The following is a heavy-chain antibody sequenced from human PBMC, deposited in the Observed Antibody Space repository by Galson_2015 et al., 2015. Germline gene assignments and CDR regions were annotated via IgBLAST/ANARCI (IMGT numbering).Heavy chain of an antibody. J-gene: IGHJ4*02. CDR2: IHYDGGNK. CDR1: GFSFSYYG. CDR3: ARDPGQFDYVWGSYFDY. Sequence: SLRLSCAVSGFSFSYYGMHWVRQAPGKGLEWVAVIHYDGGNKNYADSVKGRFTISRDNSRNTLYLQMNSLRAEDTAVYYCARDPGQFDYVWGSYFDYWGQGNLVTGSP. D-gene: IGHD3-16*01. V-gene: IGHV3-33*01.